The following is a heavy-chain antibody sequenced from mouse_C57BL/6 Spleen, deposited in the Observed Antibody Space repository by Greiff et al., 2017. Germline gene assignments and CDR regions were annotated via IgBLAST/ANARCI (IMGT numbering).Heavy chain of an antibody. Sequence: EVHLVESGGGLVQPGGSLSLSCAASGFTFTAYYMSWVRQPPGKALEWLGFIRNKANGYTTEYSASVKGRFTISRANSQSILYLQMNALRAEDSATYYCARYNGDYDAWFAYWGQGTLVTVSA. D-gene: IGHD2-4*01. V-gene: IGHV7-3*01. CDR2: IRNKANGYTT. J-gene: IGHJ3*01. CDR1: GFTFTAYY. CDR3: ARYNGDYDAWFAY.